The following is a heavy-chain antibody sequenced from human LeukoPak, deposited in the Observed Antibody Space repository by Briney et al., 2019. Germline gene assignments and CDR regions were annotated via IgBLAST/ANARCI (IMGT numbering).Heavy chain of an antibody. J-gene: IGHJ4*02. D-gene: IGHD5-24*01. V-gene: IGHV3-53*01. CDR2: IYTGGST. CDR3: ARGEWRWLQFDY. CDR1: GFTVSSSY. Sequence: GGSLRLSCAVSGFTVSSSYMSWVRQAPGKGLEWVSVIYTGGSTYYADSVKGRFTISRDNSKNTLYLQVNSLRAEDTAIYYCARGEWRWLQFDYWGQGTLVTVSS.